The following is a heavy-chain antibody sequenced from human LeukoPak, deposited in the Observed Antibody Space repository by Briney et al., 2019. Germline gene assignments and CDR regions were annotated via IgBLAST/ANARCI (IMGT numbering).Heavy chain of an antibody. V-gene: IGHV3-23*01. Sequence: GGSLRLPCAAFGFTFYRFRVSWGPQAPGEGQEWVSSNSGSGGSTYYAVHVKGRFTISRDSSKTTVYLQMNGLRAADTAVCYCAKGGNSGRTYYDFYMDGWGKGTTVSVSS. CDR3: AKGGNSGRTYYDFYMDG. D-gene: IGHD6-19*01. J-gene: IGHJ6*03. CDR1: GFTFYRFR. CDR2: NSGSGGST.